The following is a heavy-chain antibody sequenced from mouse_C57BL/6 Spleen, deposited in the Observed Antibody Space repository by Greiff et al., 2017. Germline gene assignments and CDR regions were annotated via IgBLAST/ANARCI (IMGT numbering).Heavy chain of an antibody. CDR1: GFTFSSYA. D-gene: IGHD2-2*01. CDR2: ISDGGSYT. J-gene: IGHJ2*01. CDR3: AREGMVTPFDY. V-gene: IGHV5-4*01. Sequence: EVQGVESGGGLVKPGGSLKLSCAASGFTFSSYAMSWVRQTPEKRLEWVATISDGGSYTYYPDNVKGRFTISRDNAKNNLYLQMSHLKSEDTAMYYCAREGMVTPFDYWGQGTTLTVSS.